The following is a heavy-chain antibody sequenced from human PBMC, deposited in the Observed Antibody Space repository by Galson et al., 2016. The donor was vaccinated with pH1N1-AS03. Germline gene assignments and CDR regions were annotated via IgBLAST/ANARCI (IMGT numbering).Heavy chain of an antibody. J-gene: IGHJ6*02. D-gene: IGHD1/OR15-1a*01. V-gene: IGHV2-70*04. CDR3: ARIRLWNTGLDV. CDR2: IDSNDEK. CDR1: GFSITTSGVR. Sequence: PALVKPPQTLTLTCTFSGFSITTSGVRMTWIRQPPGKALEWLGRIDSNDEKFYSTSLETRLTISRDIFKNQVVLTMTNMDPVDTGTYYCARIRLWNTGLDVWGQGTTVTVSS.